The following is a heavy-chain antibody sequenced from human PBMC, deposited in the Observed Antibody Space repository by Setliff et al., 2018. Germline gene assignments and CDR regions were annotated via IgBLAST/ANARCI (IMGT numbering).Heavy chain of an antibody. CDR3: ARAAAPAGGRVYYDL. CDR1: GFIFGSDY. J-gene: IGHJ4*02. V-gene: IGHV3-7*03. D-gene: IGHD6-13*01. CDR2: IRHDGGDI. Sequence: PGESLRLSCAASGFIFGSDYMGWIRQTPGKGLEWVANIRHDGGDINYVDSVKGRFTISRDNAENSLYLQMDILRVEDTAIYYCARAAAPAGGRVYYDLWGQGTLVTVSS.